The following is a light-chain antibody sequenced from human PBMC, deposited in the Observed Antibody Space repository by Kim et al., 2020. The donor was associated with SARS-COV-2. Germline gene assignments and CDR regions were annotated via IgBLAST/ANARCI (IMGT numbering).Light chain of an antibody. CDR3: QQYCCSPWT. CDR1: HSVSNDF. Sequence: SPGERATRSCRASHSVSNDFLAWYQQKPGQAPRLLIYAASTRATVTPDRFSGSGSGTDFTLTISRLEPEDFAVYYCQQYCCSPWTFGQGTKVDIK. V-gene: IGKV3-20*01. J-gene: IGKJ1*01. CDR2: AAS.